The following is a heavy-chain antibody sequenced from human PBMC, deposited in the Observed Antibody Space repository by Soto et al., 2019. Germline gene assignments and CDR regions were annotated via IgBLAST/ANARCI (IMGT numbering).Heavy chain of an antibody. V-gene: IGHV2-5*01. D-gene: IGHD1-1*01. CDR2: IFWNDEK. Sequence: QITLKESGPTLVKPTQTLTLTCTFSGFSLSTSGVGVAWVRQPPGQAVEWLAFIFWNDEKHYRPTLKSRVTIIKATSKTQEVLTMTNVAPVATATYYCARRDGYNSYHFAYWGQGTLVTVSS. CDR3: ARRDGYNSYHFAY. J-gene: IGHJ4*02. CDR1: GFSLSTSGVG.